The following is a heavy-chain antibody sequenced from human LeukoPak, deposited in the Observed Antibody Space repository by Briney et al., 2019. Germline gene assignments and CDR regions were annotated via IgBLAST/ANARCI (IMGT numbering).Heavy chain of an antibody. D-gene: IGHD3-10*01. CDR3: AAEPRGSGTRWFDP. CDR1: GFTFTSSA. Sequence: SVKVSCKASGFTFTSSAVQWVRQARGQRLEWIGWIVVGSGNTNYAQKFQERVTITRDMSTSTAYMELSSLRSEDTAAYYCAAEPRGSGTRWFDPWGQGTLVTVSS. V-gene: IGHV1-58*01. CDR2: IVVGSGNT. J-gene: IGHJ5*02.